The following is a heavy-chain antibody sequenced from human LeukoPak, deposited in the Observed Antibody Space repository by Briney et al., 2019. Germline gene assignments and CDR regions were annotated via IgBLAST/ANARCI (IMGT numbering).Heavy chain of an antibody. Sequence: PGGSLRLSCAVSGFTFRNYGMTWVRQAPGKGLEWVASVSGSGSVTYYADSVKGQFTISRDNSKNTLFLQMDSLRADDTAVYYCVKDLDCSGGDCHFNWYDPWGQGTLVTVSS. V-gene: IGHV3-23*01. CDR3: VKDLDCSGGDCHFNWYDP. D-gene: IGHD2-21*02. CDR2: VSGSGSVT. CDR1: GFTFRNYG. J-gene: IGHJ5*02.